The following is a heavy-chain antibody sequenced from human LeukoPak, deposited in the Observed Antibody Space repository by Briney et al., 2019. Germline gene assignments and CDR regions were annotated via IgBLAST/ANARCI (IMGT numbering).Heavy chain of an antibody. J-gene: IGHJ4*02. V-gene: IGHV3-48*03. D-gene: IGHD4/OR15-4a*01. CDR2: ISSSGSTI. Sequence: GGSLRLSCAASGFTFSSYEMNWVRQAPGKGLEWVSYISSSGSTIYYADSVKGRFTISRDNSKDTLYLQMNSLRAEDTAVYYCARRAGAYSHPYDYWGQGTLVAVSS. CDR1: GFTFSSYE. CDR3: ARRAGAYSHPYDY.